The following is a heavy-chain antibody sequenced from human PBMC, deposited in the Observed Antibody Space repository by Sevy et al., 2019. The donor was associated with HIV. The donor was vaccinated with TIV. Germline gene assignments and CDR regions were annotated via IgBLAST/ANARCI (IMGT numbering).Heavy chain of an antibody. V-gene: IGHV3-23*01. CDR3: AREGCTQPHDY. Sequence: GGSLRLSCAASGFTFAKYSMSWLRQAPGQGLEWVSTFSFGCGRINYADSVKGRFTISRDDSKNTLYLQMNSLRAEDTATYFCAREGCTQPHDYWGQGTLVTVSS. CDR1: GFTFAKYS. J-gene: IGHJ4*02. CDR2: FSFGCGRI.